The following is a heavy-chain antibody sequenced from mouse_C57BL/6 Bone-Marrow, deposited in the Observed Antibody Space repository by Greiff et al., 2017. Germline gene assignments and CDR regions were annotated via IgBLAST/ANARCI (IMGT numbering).Heavy chain of an antibody. CDR1: GYTFPSYW. CDR2: IDPSDSYT. CDR3: ARGYFDY. Sequence: QVQLQQPGAELVKPGASLKLSCKASGYTFPSYWMQWLKQRPGQGLEWIGEIDPSDSYTNYNQKFKGKAALTVDTSSSTAYMQLSSLTSEDYAVYYCARGYFDYWGQGTTLTVSS. V-gene: IGHV1-50*01. J-gene: IGHJ2*01.